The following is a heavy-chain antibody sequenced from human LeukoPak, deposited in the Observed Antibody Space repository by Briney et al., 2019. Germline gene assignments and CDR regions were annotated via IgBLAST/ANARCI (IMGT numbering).Heavy chain of an antibody. CDR3: ARGGSYYDSSGYYDAFDI. J-gene: IGHJ3*02. CDR2: INPNSGGT. Sequence: ASVKVSCKASGYTFTGYYMHWVRQAPGQGLEWMGWINPNSGGTNYAQKFQGRVTMTRDTSISTAYMELSRLRSDDTAVYYCARGGSYYDSSGYYDAFDIWGQGTVVTVSS. D-gene: IGHD3-22*01. CDR1: GYTFTGYY. V-gene: IGHV1-2*02.